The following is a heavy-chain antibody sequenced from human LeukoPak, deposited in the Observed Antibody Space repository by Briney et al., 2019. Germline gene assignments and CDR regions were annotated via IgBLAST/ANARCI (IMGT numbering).Heavy chain of an antibody. CDR2: ISSSSSTI. CDR1: GFTFINYS. CDR3: VKDGLDWGSYFDL. J-gene: IGHJ2*01. V-gene: IGHV3-48*01. D-gene: IGHD3-9*01. Sequence: GGSLRLSCAASGFTFINYSLNWVRQAPGKGLEWVSYISSSSSTIYYADSVKGRFTISRDNSKNTLYLQMNNLRAEDTAVYYCVKDGLDWGSYFDLWGRGTLVTVSS.